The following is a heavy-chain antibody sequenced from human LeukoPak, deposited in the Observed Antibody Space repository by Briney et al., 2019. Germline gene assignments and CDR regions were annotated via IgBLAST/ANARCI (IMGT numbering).Heavy chain of an antibody. V-gene: IGHV3-23*01. CDR3: ARGEGLLWFGELRYYFDY. D-gene: IGHD3-10*01. J-gene: IGHJ4*02. Sequence: GGSLRLSCAASEFTFSSYAMSWVRQAPGKGLEWVSSIGGSGVNTYHADSVKGRFTISRDNSKNTLYLQMNSLRAEDTAVYYCARGEGLLWFGELRYYFDYWGQGTLVTVSS. CDR1: EFTFSSYA. CDR2: IGGSGVNT.